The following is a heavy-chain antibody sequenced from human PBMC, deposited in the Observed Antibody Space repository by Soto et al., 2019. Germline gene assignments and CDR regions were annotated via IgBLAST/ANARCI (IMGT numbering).Heavy chain of an antibody. CDR2: ISAYNGNT. J-gene: IGHJ4*02. Sequence: ASVKVSCKTSGYTFSNYGINWVRQAPGQGLEWMGWISAYNGNTNFAQKLQGRVSLTTDTSSTTAYMELRSLTSDDTAVYYCAREVVPGYTGFSDYWGQGTMGTVSS. CDR1: GYTFSNYG. CDR3: AREVVPGYTGFSDY. D-gene: IGHD5-12*01. V-gene: IGHV1-18*01.